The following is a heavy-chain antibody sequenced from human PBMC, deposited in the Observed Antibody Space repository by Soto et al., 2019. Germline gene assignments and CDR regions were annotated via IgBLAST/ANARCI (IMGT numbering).Heavy chain of an antibody. CDR3: AKAGGDYYGSGKGTFDY. CDR1: GFTFSSYA. D-gene: IGHD3-10*01. J-gene: IGHJ4*02. CDR2: ISGSGGST. V-gene: IGHV3-23*01. Sequence: EVPLLESGGGLVQPGGSLRLSCAASGFTFSSYAMSWVRQAPGKGLEWVSAISGSGGSTYYADSVKGRFTISRDNSKNTLYLQMNSLRAEDTAVYYCAKAGGDYYGSGKGTFDYWGQGTLVTVSS.